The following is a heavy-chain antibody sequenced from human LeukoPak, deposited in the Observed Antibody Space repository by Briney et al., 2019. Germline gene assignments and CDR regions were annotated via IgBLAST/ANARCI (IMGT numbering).Heavy chain of an antibody. D-gene: IGHD3-16*01. Sequence: PGGSLRLSCAASGFSFTSHAMSWVRQAPGKGLEWVSAISYSGDRTYYGDSVKGWFTISRDNSKSTLNLQMNSLRAEDTAVYYCAKDTGEHYFDYWGQGTLVTVSS. CDR2: ISYSGDRT. V-gene: IGHV3-23*01. J-gene: IGHJ4*02. CDR1: GFSFTSHA. CDR3: AKDTGEHYFDY.